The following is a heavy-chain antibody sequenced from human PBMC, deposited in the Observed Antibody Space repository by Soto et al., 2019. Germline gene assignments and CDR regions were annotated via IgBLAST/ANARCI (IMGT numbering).Heavy chain of an antibody. J-gene: IGHJ4*02. Sequence: QITLKESGPTLVKPTQTLTLTCTFSGFSLSTSGVGVGWIRQPPGKALEWLALIYWDDDKRYSPSLKSRLTITKATSKNQVVLTMTTMDPVDTATYYCAHSIAAPGIKPFDYWGQGTLVTVSS. D-gene: IGHD6-13*01. V-gene: IGHV2-5*02. CDR2: IYWDDDK. CDR3: AHSIAAPGIKPFDY. CDR1: GFSLSTSGVG.